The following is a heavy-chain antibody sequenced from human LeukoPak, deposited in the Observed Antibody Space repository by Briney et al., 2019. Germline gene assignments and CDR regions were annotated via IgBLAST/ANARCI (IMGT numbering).Heavy chain of an antibody. D-gene: IGHD2-2*03. CDR2: LNPNNGGT. CDR3: ARGGYCSTTSCTIEAFDI. J-gene: IGHJ3*02. V-gene: IGHV1-2*02. Sequence: ASVKVSCKAAGYTFTGYFLYWVRQAPGQGLEWMGWLNPNNGGTDYAQKFQGRVTMTRDTFISTAYMELSGLTSDDTAVYFCARGGYCSTTSCTIEAFDIWGQGTTVTVSS. CDR1: GYTFTGYF.